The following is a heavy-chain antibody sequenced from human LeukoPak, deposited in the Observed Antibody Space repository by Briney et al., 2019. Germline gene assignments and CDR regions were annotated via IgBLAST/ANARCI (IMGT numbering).Heavy chain of an antibody. J-gene: IGHJ4*02. CDR2: ISYDGSNK. CDR1: GFTFSSYA. V-gene: IGHV3-30-3*01. Sequence: GGSLRLSCAASGFTFSSYAMHWVRQAPGKGLEWVAVISYDGSNKYYADSVKGRFTISRDNSKNTLYLQMNSLRAEDTAVYYCARDRGRVVPAALGDYWGQGTLVTVSS. CDR3: ARDRGRVVPAALGDY. D-gene: IGHD2-2*01.